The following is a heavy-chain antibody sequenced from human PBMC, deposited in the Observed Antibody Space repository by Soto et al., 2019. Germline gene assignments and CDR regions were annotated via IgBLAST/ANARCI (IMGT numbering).Heavy chain of an antibody. Sequence: SETLSLTCTVSGGSISSGDYYWSWIRQPPGKGLEWIGYIYYSGSTYYNPSLKSRVTISVDTSKNQISLKLSSVTAADTAVYYCARGAREPVGMDVWGQGTTVTVSS. V-gene: IGHV4-30-4*01. D-gene: IGHD1-1*01. CDR3: ARGAREPVGMDV. J-gene: IGHJ6*02. CDR2: IYYSGST. CDR1: GGSISSGDYY.